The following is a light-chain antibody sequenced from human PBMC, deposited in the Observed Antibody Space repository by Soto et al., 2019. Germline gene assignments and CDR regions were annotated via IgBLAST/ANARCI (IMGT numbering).Light chain of an antibody. CDR3: QKGGT. Sequence: EIVLTQSPATLSVSPGERATLSCRASQSVSNYLAWYQQKPGQAPRLLIYDASNRATGVPARFSGSGSGTAFTLTISSLEPGDFAVYYCQKGGTFGPGTKLEIK. CDR2: DAS. CDR1: QSVSNY. J-gene: IGKJ2*01. V-gene: IGKV3-11*01.